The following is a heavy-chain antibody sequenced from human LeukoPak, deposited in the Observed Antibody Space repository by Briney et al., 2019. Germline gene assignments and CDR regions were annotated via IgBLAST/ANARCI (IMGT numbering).Heavy chain of an antibody. CDR2: INSDGSST. CDR1: GFTFSSYG. V-gene: IGHV3-74*01. Sequence: GGSLRLSCAASGFTFSSYGMHWVRQAPGKGLVWVSVINSDGSSTSYADSVKGRFTISRDSAKNTLYLQMNSLRAEDTAVYYCARGSGYNYGSVGYWGQGTLVTVSS. D-gene: IGHD5-18*01. CDR3: ARGSGYNYGSVGY. J-gene: IGHJ4*02.